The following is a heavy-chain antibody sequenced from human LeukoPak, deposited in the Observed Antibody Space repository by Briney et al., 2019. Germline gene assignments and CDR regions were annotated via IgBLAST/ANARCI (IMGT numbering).Heavy chain of an antibody. CDR1: SGSISSGGYY. V-gene: IGHV4-31*03. CDR3: AREGRAARPTD. Sequence: PSETLSLTCTVSSGSISSGGYYWSWIRQHPGKGLEWIGYIYYSGSTYYNPSLKSRVTISVDTSKNQFSLKLSSVTAADTAVYYCAREGRAARPTDWGQGTLVTVSS. D-gene: IGHD6-6*01. J-gene: IGHJ4*02. CDR2: IYYSGST.